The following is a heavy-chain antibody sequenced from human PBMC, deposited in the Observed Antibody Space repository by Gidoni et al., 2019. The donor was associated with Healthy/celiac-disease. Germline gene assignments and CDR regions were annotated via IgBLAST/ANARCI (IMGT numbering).Heavy chain of an antibody. D-gene: IGHD3-3*01. CDR1: GYPFTSYA. J-gene: IGHJ5*02. Sequence: QVQLVQSGAEVKKPGASVKVSCKASGYPFTSYAMHWVRQAPGQRLEWMGWINAGNGNTKYSQKFQGRVTITRDTSASTAYMELSSLRSEDTAVYYCAREGGFLEWLLVFDPWGQGTLVTVSS. CDR2: INAGNGNT. CDR3: AREGGFLEWLLVFDP. V-gene: IGHV1-3*01.